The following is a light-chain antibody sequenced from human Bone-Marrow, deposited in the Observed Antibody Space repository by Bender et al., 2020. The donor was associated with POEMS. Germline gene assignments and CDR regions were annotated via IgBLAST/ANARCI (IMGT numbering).Light chain of an antibody. V-gene: IGLV2-11*01. J-gene: IGLJ2*01. CDR2: DVS. Sequence: QSALTQPRSVSGSPGQSVTISCSGTSSDGGGYNYVSWYQQHPGKAPKLMIFDVSKRPSGVPDRFSGSKSGDTASLTVSGLQAEDEADYYCCSYTRSHTLVLGGGTKLTVL. CDR1: SSDGGGYNY. CDR3: CSYTRSHTLV.